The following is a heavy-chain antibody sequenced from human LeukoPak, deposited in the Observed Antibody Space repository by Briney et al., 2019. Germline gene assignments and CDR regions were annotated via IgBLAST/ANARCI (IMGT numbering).Heavy chain of an antibody. CDR1: GFTFSSYG. J-gene: IGHJ4*02. Sequence: PGGSLRLSCAASGFTFSSYGMHWVRRAPGKGLEWVAVISYDGSNKYYADSVKGRFTISRDNSKNTLYLQMNSLRAEDTAVYYCAKAVKGYRYFNYWGQGTLVTVSS. CDR3: AKAVKGYRYFNY. V-gene: IGHV3-30*18. CDR2: ISYDGSNK. D-gene: IGHD3-16*02.